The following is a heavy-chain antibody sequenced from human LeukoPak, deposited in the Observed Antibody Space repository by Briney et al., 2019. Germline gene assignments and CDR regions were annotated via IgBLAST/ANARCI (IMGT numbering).Heavy chain of an antibody. D-gene: IGHD4-11*01. CDR2: IIPIFGTA. Sequence: GSSVKVSCKASGGTFSSYAISWVRQAPGQGLEWMGGIIPIFGTANYAQKFQGRVTITTDESTSTAYMELSSLRSEDTAVYYCAREVGSDYSNYGVYFDYWGQGTLVTVSS. V-gene: IGHV1-69*05. CDR1: GGTFSSYA. J-gene: IGHJ4*02. CDR3: AREVGSDYSNYGVYFDY.